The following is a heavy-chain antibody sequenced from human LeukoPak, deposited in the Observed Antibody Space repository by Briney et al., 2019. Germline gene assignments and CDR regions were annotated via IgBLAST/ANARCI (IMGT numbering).Heavy chain of an antibody. CDR2: IYHSGNT. CDR1: GYSISSGYY. J-gene: IGHJ6*03. D-gene: IGHD3-10*01. CDR3: ARAVGSGSFQTYYYYMDV. Sequence: SETLSLTCTVSGYSISSGYYWGWIRQPPGKGLEWIGSIYHSGNTYYNPSLKSRVTMSVDTSKNQFSLKLSSVTAADTAVYYCARAVGSGSFQTYYYYMDVWGKGTTVTISS. V-gene: IGHV4-38-2*02.